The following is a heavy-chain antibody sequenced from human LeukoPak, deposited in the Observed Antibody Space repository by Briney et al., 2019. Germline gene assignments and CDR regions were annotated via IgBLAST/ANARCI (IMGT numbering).Heavy chain of an antibody. J-gene: IGHJ6*03. CDR3: ARRALAYYYHHYMDV. CDR2: ISAYNGNT. V-gene: IGHV1-18*01. D-gene: IGHD1-1*01. Sequence: ASVKVSCKASGYTFTSYGISWVRQAPGQGLEWMGWISAYNGNTNYAQKLQGRLTITRNTSISTAYMELSSLRSEDTAVYYCARRALAYYYHHYMDVWGKGTTVTVSS. CDR1: GYTFTSYG.